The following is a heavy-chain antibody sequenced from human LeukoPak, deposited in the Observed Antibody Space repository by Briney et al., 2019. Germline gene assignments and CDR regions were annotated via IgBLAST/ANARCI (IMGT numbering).Heavy chain of an antibody. Sequence: PSETLSLTCTVSGGSISSSSYYWSWIRQPPGKGLEWIGSIYYRGSTYYNPSLKSRVTISVDTSKNQFSLKLSSVTAADTAVYYCARLSISYYYGSSGYPDYFDYWGQGTLVTVSS. V-gene: IGHV4-39*01. D-gene: IGHD3-22*01. CDR1: GGSISSSSYY. CDR3: ARLSISYYYGSSGYPDYFDY. J-gene: IGHJ4*02. CDR2: IYYRGST.